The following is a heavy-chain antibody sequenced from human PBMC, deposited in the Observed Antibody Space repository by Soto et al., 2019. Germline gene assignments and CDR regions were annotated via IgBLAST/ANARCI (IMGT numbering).Heavy chain of an antibody. D-gene: IGHD4-4*01. V-gene: IGHV1-8*01. CDR2: MNPNSGNT. J-gene: IGHJ6*03. Sequence: ASVKVSCKASGYTFTSYDINWVRQATGQGLEWMGWMNPNSGNTGYAQKFQGRVTMTRNTSISTAYMELSSLRSEDTAVYYCASSGGVTTPFRYMDVWGKGTTVTVSS. CDR1: GYTFTSYD. CDR3: ASSGGVTTPFRYMDV.